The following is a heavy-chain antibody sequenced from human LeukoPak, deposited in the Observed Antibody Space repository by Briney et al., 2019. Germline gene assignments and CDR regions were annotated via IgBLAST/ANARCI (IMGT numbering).Heavy chain of an antibody. CDR2: IIPIFGTA. J-gene: IGHJ6*02. D-gene: IGHD2-15*01. CDR1: GGTFSGYA. Sequence: SVKVSCKASGGTFSGYAISWVRQAPGQGLEWMGGIIPIFGTANYAQKFQGRVTITADESTSTAYMELGSLRSEDTAVYYCARAAVVVAAINYYYYGMDVWGQGTTVTVSS. CDR3: ARAAVVVAAINYYYYGMDV. V-gene: IGHV1-69*13.